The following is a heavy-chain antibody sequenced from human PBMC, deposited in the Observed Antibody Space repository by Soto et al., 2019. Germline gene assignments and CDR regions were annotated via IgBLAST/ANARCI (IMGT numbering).Heavy chain of an antibody. CDR1: GYTFTSYD. J-gene: IGHJ4*02. CDR3: ARARIHNFGIDY. Sequence: ASVKVSCKASGYTFTSYDINWVRQATGQGLEWMGWMNPNSGNTGYTQKFQGRVTMTRNTSISTAYMELSSLRSEDTAVYYCARARIHNFGIDYWGQGTLVTVS. CDR2: MNPNSGNT. D-gene: IGHD1-20*01. V-gene: IGHV1-8*01.